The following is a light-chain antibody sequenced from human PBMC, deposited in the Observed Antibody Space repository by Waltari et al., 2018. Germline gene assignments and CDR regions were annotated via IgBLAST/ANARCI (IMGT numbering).Light chain of an antibody. CDR3: QQYNNWPPCT. CDR2: GAS. CDR1: QSVSSN. V-gene: IGKV3-15*01. J-gene: IGKJ2*02. Sequence: TVMTQSPATLSVSPGERATLSCRASQSVSSNLAWYQQKPGQAPRLLIYGASTRATGIPARFSGSGSGTEFTLTISSLQSEDFAVYYCQQYNNWPPCTFGQGTKLEIK.